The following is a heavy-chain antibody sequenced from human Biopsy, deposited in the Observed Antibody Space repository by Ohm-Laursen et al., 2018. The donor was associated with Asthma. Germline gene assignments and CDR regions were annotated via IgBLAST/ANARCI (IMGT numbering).Heavy chain of an antibody. CDR3: ASDFPKDYVRYNFQF. J-gene: IGHJ4*02. CDR1: GYSPTDLS. CDR2: HDHEEGGT. V-gene: IGHV1-24*01. Sequence: SSVKVSCKIPGYSPTDLSMHWVRQAPGQGLEWMGGHDHEEGGTVDARRFQGRVTMTEDTSTDTAYMELSSLSSDDTAVYYCASDFPKDYVRYNFQFWGQGTLVTVSS. D-gene: IGHD4-17*01.